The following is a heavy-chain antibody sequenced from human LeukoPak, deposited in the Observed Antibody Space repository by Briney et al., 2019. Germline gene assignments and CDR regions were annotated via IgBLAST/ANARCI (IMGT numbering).Heavy chain of an antibody. J-gene: IGHJ6*02. CDR1: GFTFSSYA. CDR3: ARQDCSGGSCYRAETGMDV. Sequence: GGSLRLSCAASGFTFSSYAMSWVRQAPGKGLEWVSAISGGGTCYADSVKGRFTISRDNSKNTLYLQMNSLRAEDTAVYYCARQDCSGGSCYRAETGMDVWGQGTTVTVSS. CDR2: ISGGGT. V-gene: IGHV3-23*01. D-gene: IGHD2-15*01.